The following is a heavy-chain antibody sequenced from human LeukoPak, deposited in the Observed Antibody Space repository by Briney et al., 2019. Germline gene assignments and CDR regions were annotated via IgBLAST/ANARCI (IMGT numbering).Heavy chain of an antibody. D-gene: IGHD6-19*01. CDR3: ARVGGWYRYFFDY. J-gene: IGHJ4*02. CDR2: ITPSDGST. CDR1: GYTFTNYH. V-gene: IGHV1-46*01. Sequence: ASVKVSCKASGYTFTNYHMHWVRQAPGQGLEWMGMITPSDGSTNYAQKFQGRVTMTGDMSTSTVYMELSSLRSEDTAVYYCARVGGWYRYFFDYWGQGTLLTVSS.